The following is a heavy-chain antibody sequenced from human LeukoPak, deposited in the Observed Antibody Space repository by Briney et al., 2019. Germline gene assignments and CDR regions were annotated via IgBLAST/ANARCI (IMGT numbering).Heavy chain of an antibody. CDR3: AKGGSCRSVSCFVTLFDY. Sequence: GGSLRLSCAASGFSFSNHVMHWVRQAPGKGLEYVSTISANGGNTYYAHSVKGRFTISRDNSMNTLYLQMGSLRAEDMAVYYCAKGGSCRSVSCFVTLFDYWGQGSLVTVSS. D-gene: IGHD3-16*01. CDR1: GFSFSNHV. CDR2: ISANGGNT. J-gene: IGHJ4*02. V-gene: IGHV3-64*01.